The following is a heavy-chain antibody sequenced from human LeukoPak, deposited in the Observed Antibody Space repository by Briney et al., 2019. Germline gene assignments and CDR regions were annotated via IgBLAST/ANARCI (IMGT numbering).Heavy chain of an antibody. CDR2: IIPIFGTA. V-gene: IGHV1-69*05. CDR1: GGTFSIYA. CDR3: ARMYSSSSYNWFDP. J-gene: IGHJ5*02. Sequence: SVKVSCKASGGTFSIYAISWVRQAPGQGLEWMGGIIPIFGTANYAQKFQGRVTITTDESTSTAYMELSSLRSEDTAVYYCARMYSSSSYNWFDPWGQGTLVTVSS. D-gene: IGHD6-6*01.